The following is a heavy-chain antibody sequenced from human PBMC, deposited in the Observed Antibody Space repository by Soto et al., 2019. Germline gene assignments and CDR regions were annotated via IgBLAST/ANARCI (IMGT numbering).Heavy chain of an antibody. Sequence: QVQLVQSGAEVKKPGSSVKVSCKASGGTFSSYTISWVRQAPGQGLEWMGRIIPILGIANYAQKFQGRVTITADKSTSTAYMELSSLRSEDTAVYYCASSPAYYDILTGYSYYYYTDVWGKGTTVTVSS. V-gene: IGHV1-69*02. D-gene: IGHD3-9*01. CDR3: ASSPAYYDILTGYSYYYYTDV. J-gene: IGHJ6*03. CDR1: GGTFSSYT. CDR2: IIPILGIA.